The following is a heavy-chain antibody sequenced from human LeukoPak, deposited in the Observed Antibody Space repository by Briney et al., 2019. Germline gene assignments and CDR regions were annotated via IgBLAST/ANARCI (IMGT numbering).Heavy chain of an antibody. Sequence: GGSLRLSCAASGFTFSSHSMNCVRQAPGKGLEWVSSISRSGGSIYYADSLKGLFAISRDNAKNSLYLQMNSLRAEDTAVYFCARSLKVSAALDVFDIWGQGTMVTVSS. CDR2: ISRSGGSI. CDR1: GFTFSSHS. CDR3: ARSLKVSAALDVFDI. D-gene: IGHD2-2*01. V-gene: IGHV3-21*01. J-gene: IGHJ3*02.